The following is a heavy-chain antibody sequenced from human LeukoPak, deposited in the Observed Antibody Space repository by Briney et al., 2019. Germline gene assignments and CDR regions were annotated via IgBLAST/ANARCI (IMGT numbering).Heavy chain of an antibody. J-gene: IGHJ4*02. CDR2: IYYSGST. Sequence: SETLSLTCTVSGGSISSSSYYWGWIRQPPGKGLEWIGSIYYSGSTYYNPSLKSRVTISVDTSKNQFSLKLSSVTAADTAVYYCARHRGIQGYYDILTGHYYFDYWGQGTLVTVSS. D-gene: IGHD3-9*01. V-gene: IGHV4-39*01. CDR1: GGSISSSSYY. CDR3: ARHRGIQGYYDILTGHYYFDY.